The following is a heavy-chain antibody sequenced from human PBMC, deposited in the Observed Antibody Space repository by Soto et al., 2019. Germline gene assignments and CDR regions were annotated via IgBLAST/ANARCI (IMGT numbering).Heavy chain of an antibody. CDR1: GFMFSAYA. D-gene: IGHD6-19*01. Sequence: PGGSLRLSCAASGFMFSAYAMLWVRQAPGKGLEWVAAISYDGTNKYYADSIKGRFTISRDNSANTLFLQVNSLRREDTAMYYCARDPSPYTTGWYGIDFWGHGTRVTSSS. CDR3: ARDPSPYTTGWYGIDF. CDR2: ISYDGTNK. V-gene: IGHV3-30*04. J-gene: IGHJ4*01.